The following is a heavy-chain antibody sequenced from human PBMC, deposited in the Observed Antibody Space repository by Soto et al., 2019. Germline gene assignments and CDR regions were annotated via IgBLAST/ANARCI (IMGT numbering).Heavy chain of an antibody. Sequence: GASVKVSCKASGYTFTSYAMHWVRQAPGQRLEWMGWINAGNGNTKYSQRFQGRVTITRDTSASTAYMELSSLRSEDTAVYYCAVGLERLRWNPMNAFDIWGQGTMVTVSS. CDR3: AVGLERLRWNPMNAFDI. CDR2: INAGNGNT. CDR1: GYTFTSYA. V-gene: IGHV1-3*01. D-gene: IGHD4-17*01. J-gene: IGHJ3*02.